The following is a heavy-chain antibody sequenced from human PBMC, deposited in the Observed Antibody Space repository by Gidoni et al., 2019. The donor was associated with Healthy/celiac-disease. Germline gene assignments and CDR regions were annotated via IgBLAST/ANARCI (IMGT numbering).Heavy chain of an antibody. V-gene: IGHV3-33*01. D-gene: IGHD3-10*01. J-gene: IGHJ3*02. CDR1: GFTFSSYG. CDR3: ARDPPMASDAFDI. Sequence: QVQLVASGVGVVHPVRSLRLSCAASGFTFSSYGMHWVRQAPGKGLEWVAVIWYDGSNKYYADYVKGRLTISRDNSKNTLYLQMNSLRAEDTAVYYCARDPPMASDAFDIWGQGTMVTVSS. CDR2: IWYDGSNK.